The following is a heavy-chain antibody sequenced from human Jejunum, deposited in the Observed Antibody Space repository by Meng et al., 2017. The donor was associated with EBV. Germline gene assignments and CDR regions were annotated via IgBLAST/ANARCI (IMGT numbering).Heavy chain of an antibody. J-gene: IGHJ4*02. CDR1: GGSITSSDW. CDR3: ARVRCSGGSCFYFDD. V-gene: IGHV4-4*02. CDR2: IYHDGSS. D-gene: IGHD2-15*01. Sequence: QVQLQESGPGLVNPSGXLSLTCAFSGGSITSSDWWTWVRQPPGEGLEWIGEIYHDGSSNYSPSLKSRVTILLDKSENHFSLKLNSVTAADTAVYYCARVRCSGGSCFYFDDLGQGALGTVSS.